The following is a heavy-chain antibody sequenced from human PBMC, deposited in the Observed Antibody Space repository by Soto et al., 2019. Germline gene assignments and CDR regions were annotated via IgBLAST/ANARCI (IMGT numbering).Heavy chain of an antibody. CDR1: GGSISSYY. D-gene: IGHD3-3*01. J-gene: IGHJ4*02. CDR3: ARVLRLGSDFWSGYYYFDY. V-gene: IGHV4-59*01. Sequence: SETLSLTCTVSGGSISSYYWSWIRQPPGKGLEWIGYIYYSGSTNYNPSLKSRVTISVDTSKNQFSLKLSSVTAADTAVYYWARVLRLGSDFWSGYYYFDYWGQGTLVTVSS. CDR2: IYYSGST.